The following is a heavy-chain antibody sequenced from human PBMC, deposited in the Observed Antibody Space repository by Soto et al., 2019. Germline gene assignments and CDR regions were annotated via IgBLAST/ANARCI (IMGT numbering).Heavy chain of an antibody. D-gene: IGHD2-21*02. Sequence: SETLSLTCTVSGASITSYYWSWIRQPAGQGLEWIGRIYSSGTTNYNPSLNSRVTMSVDTSKNQFSLKLSSVTAADTAVYYCARGPYCGGGCYFDYWGQGTLVTVSS. J-gene: IGHJ4*02. CDR1: GASITSYY. V-gene: IGHV4-4*07. CDR2: IYSSGTT. CDR3: ARGPYCGGGCYFDY.